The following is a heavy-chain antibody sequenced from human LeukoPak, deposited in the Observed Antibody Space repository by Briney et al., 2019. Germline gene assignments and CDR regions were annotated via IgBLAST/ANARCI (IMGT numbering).Heavy chain of an antibody. J-gene: IGHJ4*02. Sequence: GRSLRLSCAASGFTFSSYGMHWVRQAPGKGLEWVAVIWYDGSNKYYADSVKGRFTISRDNSKDTLYLQMNSLRAEDTAVYYCASSVDDYGDYWGQGTLVTVSS. CDR2: IWYDGSNK. CDR1: GFTFSSYG. V-gene: IGHV3-33*01. D-gene: IGHD2-15*01. CDR3: ASSVDDYGDY.